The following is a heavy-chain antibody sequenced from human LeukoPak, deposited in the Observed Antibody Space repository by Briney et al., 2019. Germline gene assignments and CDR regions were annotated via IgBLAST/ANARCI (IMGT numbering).Heavy chain of an antibody. Sequence: ASVKVSCKASGYTFTSYAMHWVRQAPGQRLEWMGWINAGNGNTKYSQKFQGRVTITRDTSASTAYMELSSLRSEDTVVYYCATSRPPNYGSGSYYNYWGQGTLVTVSS. J-gene: IGHJ4*02. CDR2: INAGNGNT. CDR3: ATSRPPNYGSGSYYNY. D-gene: IGHD3-10*01. V-gene: IGHV1-3*01. CDR1: GYTFTSYA.